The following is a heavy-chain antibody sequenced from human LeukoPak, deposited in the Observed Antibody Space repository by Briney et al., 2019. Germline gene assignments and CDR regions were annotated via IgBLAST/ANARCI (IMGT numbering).Heavy chain of an antibody. Sequence: PSETLSLTCTVSGGSISSYYWSWIRQPAGKGLEWIGRIYTSGNTNYNPSLKSRVTISVDTSKNQFSLKLSSVTAADTAVYYCARGPLGDEFADAFDIWGQGTMVTVSS. CDR1: GGSISSYY. V-gene: IGHV4-4*07. D-gene: IGHD4-17*01. CDR2: IYTSGNT. J-gene: IGHJ3*02. CDR3: ARGPLGDEFADAFDI.